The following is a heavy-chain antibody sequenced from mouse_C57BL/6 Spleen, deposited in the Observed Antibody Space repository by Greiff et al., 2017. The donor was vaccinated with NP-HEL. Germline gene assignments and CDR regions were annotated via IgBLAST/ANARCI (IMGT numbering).Heavy chain of an antibody. CDR1: GFTFSDYG. J-gene: IGHJ4*01. Sequence: EVQGVESGGGLVKPGGSLKLSCAASGFTFSDYGMHWVRQAPEKGLEWVAYISSGSSTIYYADTVKGRFTISRDNAKNTLFLQMTSLRSEDTAMYYWALGGNYCAMDYWGQGTSVTVSS. CDR3: ALGGNYCAMDY. CDR2: ISSGSSTI. V-gene: IGHV5-17*01. D-gene: IGHD2-1*01.